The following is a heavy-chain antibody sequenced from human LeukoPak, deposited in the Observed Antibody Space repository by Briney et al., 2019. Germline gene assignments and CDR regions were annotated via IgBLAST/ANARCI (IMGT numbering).Heavy chain of an antibody. Sequence: ASVKVSCKASEYTFTGYYMHWVRQAPGQGLEWMGWINPISGATNNAQNFQGRVTFTRDTSTRTAYMELSSLRSDNTAVYSCASGDGFGNWGQGTLVTVSS. D-gene: IGHD3-16*01. CDR1: EYTFTGYY. CDR2: INPISGAT. J-gene: IGHJ4*01. V-gene: IGHV1-2*02. CDR3: ASGDGFGN.